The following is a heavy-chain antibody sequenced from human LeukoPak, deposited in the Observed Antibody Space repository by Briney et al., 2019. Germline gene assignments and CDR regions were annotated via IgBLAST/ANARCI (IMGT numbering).Heavy chain of an antibody. D-gene: IGHD5-18*01. CDR2: ISGHGDIT. J-gene: IGHJ4*02. V-gene: IGHV3-23*01. CDR1: GFKFSSYS. Sequence: GGSLRLSCAASGFKFSSYSMNWVRQAPGKGLEWVSGISGHGDITYYADSVKGRFTISRDNSRNTVYLQMNSLRAEDTAVYYCANDLGWIQLNLGRGQGTLVTVSS. CDR3: ANDLGWIQLNLG.